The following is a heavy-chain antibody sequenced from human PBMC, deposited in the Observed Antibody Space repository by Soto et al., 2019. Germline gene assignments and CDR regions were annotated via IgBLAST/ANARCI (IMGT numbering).Heavy chain of an antibody. Sequence: EVQLVESGGGLVQPGESLRLSCAASGFTFSSYWMHWVRQAPGKGLVWVSRTNSDGSSTRYADSVKGRFTISRDNAKNTLYVQMNSLRAEDTAVYYCARIKGSSVTTIDYWGQGTLVTVSS. CDR2: TNSDGSST. J-gene: IGHJ4*02. V-gene: IGHV3-74*01. D-gene: IGHD4-17*01. CDR1: GFTFSSYW. CDR3: ARIKGSSVTTIDY.